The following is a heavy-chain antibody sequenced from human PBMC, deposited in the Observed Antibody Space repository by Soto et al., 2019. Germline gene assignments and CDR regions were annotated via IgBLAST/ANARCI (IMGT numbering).Heavy chain of an antibody. CDR3: AREGADYDFWSGQTDNWFDP. D-gene: IGHD3-3*01. J-gene: IGHJ5*02. CDR1: GGSISSYY. CDR2: IYYSGST. V-gene: IGHV4-59*01. Sequence: SETLSLTCTVSGGSISSYYWSWIRQPPGKEQEWIGYIYYSGSTNYNPSLKSRVTISVDTSKNQFSLKLSSVTAADTAVYYCAREGADYDFWSGQTDNWFDPWGQGTLVTVSS.